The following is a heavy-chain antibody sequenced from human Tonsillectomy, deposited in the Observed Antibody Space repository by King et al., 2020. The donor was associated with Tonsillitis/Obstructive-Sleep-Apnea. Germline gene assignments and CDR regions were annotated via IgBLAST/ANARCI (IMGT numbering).Heavy chain of an antibody. J-gene: IGHJ4*02. D-gene: IGHD4-23*01. V-gene: IGHV4-59*01. CDR3: ARGRTYGGLLDF. Sequence: QLQESGPSLVKPSETLSLTCTVSGGSMSTFYWSWIRQSPGKGLEWIGYTYYSGSSNYNPSLKSRLTISDDMSKNEFSLTLTSVTAADTAVYYCARGRTYGGLLDFWGQGALVTVSS. CDR2: TYYSGSS. CDR1: GGSMSTFY.